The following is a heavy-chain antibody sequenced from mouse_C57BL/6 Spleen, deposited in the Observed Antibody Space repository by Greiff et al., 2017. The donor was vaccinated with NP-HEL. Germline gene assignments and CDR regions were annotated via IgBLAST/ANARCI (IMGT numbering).Heavy chain of an antibody. CDR1: GYTFTSYW. V-gene: IGHV1-53*01. Sequence: QVQLQQPGTELVKPGASVKLSCKASGYTFTSYWMHWVKQRPGQGLEWIGNINPSNGGTNYNEKFKIKATLTVDKASSPAYMQLSSLTSEDSAVYYCARVDYDGAYAMDYWGQGTSVTVSS. CDR2: INPSNGGT. D-gene: IGHD2-4*01. CDR3: ARVDYDGAYAMDY. J-gene: IGHJ4*01.